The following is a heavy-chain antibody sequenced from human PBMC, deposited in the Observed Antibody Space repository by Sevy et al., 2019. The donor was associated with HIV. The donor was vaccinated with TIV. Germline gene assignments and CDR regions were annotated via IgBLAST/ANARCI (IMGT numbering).Heavy chain of an antibody. D-gene: IGHD3-10*01. CDR2: IYYSGST. CDR3: ARAQGTYYYGSGSYFFLDV. J-gene: IGHJ6*04. V-gene: IGHV4-39*01. Sequence: SETLSLTCTVSGGSISSSSYYWGWIRQPPGKGLEWIGSIYYSGSTYYNPSLKSRVTISVDTSKNQFSLKLSSVTAADTAVYYCARAQGTYYYGSGSYFFLDVWGKGTTVTVSS. CDR1: GGSISSSSYY.